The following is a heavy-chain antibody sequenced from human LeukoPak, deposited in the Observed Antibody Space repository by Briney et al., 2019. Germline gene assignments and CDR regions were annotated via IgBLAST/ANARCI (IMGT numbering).Heavy chain of an antibody. V-gene: IGHV1-2*02. D-gene: IGHD3-22*01. CDR3: ARLVQFPYYDNTTYYDY. J-gene: IGHJ4*02. CDR2: INPHSGGT. CDR1: GYTLTGYY. Sequence: GASVKVSCKASGYTLTGYYMHWVRQAPGQGLEWMGWINPHSGGTNYVQKFQGRVTMTRDTSITTAYMELNRLRFDDTAVYYCARLVQFPYYDNTTYYDYWGQGTLVTVSS.